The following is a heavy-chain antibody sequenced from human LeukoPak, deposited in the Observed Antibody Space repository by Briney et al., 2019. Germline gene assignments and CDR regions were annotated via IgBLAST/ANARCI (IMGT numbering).Heavy chain of an antibody. CDR3: AKDPDRYFDFDY. J-gene: IGHJ4*02. V-gene: IGHV3-23*01. CDR1: GFTFSSYA. D-gene: IGHD3-9*01. Sequence: PGGSLRLSCAASGFTFSSYAMSWVRQAPGKGLEWFSAISGSGGSTYYADSVKGRFTISRDNSKNTLYLQMNSLRAEGTAVYYCAKDPDRYFDFDYWGQGTLVTVSS. CDR2: ISGSGGST.